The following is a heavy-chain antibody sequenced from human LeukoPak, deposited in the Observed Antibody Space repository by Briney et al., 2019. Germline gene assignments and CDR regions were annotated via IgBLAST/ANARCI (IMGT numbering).Heavy chain of an antibody. CDR2: IIPIFGTA. CDR1: GGTFSSYN. V-gene: IGHV1-69*05. D-gene: IGHD3-3*01. CDR3: ARDQRDDFWSVPTGS. Sequence: SMTLSCTASGGTFSSYNISWVRQAPGPGLEWMGGIIPIFGTANYAQKFQGRVTITTDESTSTAYKELSSLRSEDTAVCYCARDQRDDFWSVPTGSWGQGTLVTVSS. J-gene: IGHJ5*02.